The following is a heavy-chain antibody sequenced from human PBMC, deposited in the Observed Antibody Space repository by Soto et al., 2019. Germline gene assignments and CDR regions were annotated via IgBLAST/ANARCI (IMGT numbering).Heavy chain of an antibody. Sequence: QVQLVESGGGVVQPGRSLRLSCAPSGFTFSSYGMHWVRQAPGKGLEWVAVISYDGSNKYYADSVKGRFTISRDNSKNTLYLQMNSLRAEDTAVYYCAKGVYFDLWGRGTLVTVSS. CDR2: ISYDGSNK. CDR1: GFTFSSYG. CDR3: AKGVYFDL. J-gene: IGHJ2*01. V-gene: IGHV3-30*18.